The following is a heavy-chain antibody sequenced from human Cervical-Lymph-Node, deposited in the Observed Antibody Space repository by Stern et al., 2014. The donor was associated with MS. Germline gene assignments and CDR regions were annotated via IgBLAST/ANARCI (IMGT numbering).Heavy chain of an antibody. Sequence: QVQLQESGPGLVKPSQTLSLTCTVSGGSISSGGYYWSWIRQHPGKGLEWIGYIYYSGSTYYNPSLKSRVTISVDTSKNQFSLKLSSVTAADTAVYYCARASYDFWSGYYPFDYWGQGTLVTVSS. D-gene: IGHD3-3*01. J-gene: IGHJ4*02. CDR2: IYYSGST. CDR1: GGSISSGGYY. V-gene: IGHV4-31*03. CDR3: ARASYDFWSGYYPFDY.